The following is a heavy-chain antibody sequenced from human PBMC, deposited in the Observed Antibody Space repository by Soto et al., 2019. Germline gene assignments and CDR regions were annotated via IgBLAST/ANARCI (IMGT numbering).Heavy chain of an antibody. D-gene: IGHD4-17*01. CDR3: TKEHDYGYYGWFDP. CDR2: ITNSGGST. J-gene: IGHJ5*02. Sequence: PGGSLRLSCVASGFAFNSYAMTWDRQAPGKGLEWVSTITNSGGSTYYADSVKGRFTISRDNSKNTLYMQMTTLTAEDTAIYYCTKEHDYGYYGWFDPWGQGTLVTVSS. V-gene: IGHV3-23*01. CDR1: GFAFNSYA.